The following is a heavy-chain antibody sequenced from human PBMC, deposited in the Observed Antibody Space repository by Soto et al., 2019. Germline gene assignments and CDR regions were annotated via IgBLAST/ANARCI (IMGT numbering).Heavy chain of an antibody. CDR1: GGTFSSYT. CDR2: IIPILGIA. V-gene: IGHV1-69*02. J-gene: IGHJ3*02. D-gene: IGHD6-13*01. CDR3: ARGIAAAGDAFDI. Sequence: SVKVSCKASGGTFSSYTISWVRQAPGQGLEWMGRIIPILGIANYAQKFQGRVTITADKSTSTAYMELSSLRSEDTAVYYCARGIAAAGDAFDIWGQGTMVTVSS.